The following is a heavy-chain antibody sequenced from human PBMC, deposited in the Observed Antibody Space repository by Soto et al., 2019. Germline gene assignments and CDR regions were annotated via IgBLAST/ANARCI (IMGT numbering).Heavy chain of an antibody. Sequence: SETLSLTCTVSGGSISSGDYYWSWIRQPPGKGLEWIGYIYYSGSTYYNPSLKSRVTISVDTSKNQFSLKLSSVTAADTAVYYCARAYPNMYSSGWYDHWGQGTLVTVSS. CDR3: ARAYPNMYSSGWYDH. D-gene: IGHD6-19*01. CDR2: IYYSGST. CDR1: GGSISSGDYY. J-gene: IGHJ5*02. V-gene: IGHV4-30-4*01.